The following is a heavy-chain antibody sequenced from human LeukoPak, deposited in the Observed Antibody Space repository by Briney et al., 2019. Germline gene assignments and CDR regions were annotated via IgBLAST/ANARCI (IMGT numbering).Heavy chain of an antibody. V-gene: IGHV4-34*01. D-gene: IGHD3-22*01. CDR2: INHSGST. CDR3: ARGTGYPLIG. J-gene: IGHJ4*02. Sequence: SETLSLTCAVYGASFSGYYWSWIRQPPGKGLEWIGEINHSGSTNYNPSLKSRVAISVDTSKNQFSLKLSSVTAADTAVYYCARGTGYPLIGWGQGTLVTVSS. CDR1: GASFSGYY.